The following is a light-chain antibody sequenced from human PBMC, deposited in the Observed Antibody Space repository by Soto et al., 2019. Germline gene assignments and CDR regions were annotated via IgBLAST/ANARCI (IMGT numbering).Light chain of an antibody. CDR1: QSLLHINGYNY. CDR3: IQTQQTPHT. Sequence: DIVVTPSPLSLPVTPGEPASISCRSSQSLLHINGYNYVDWYLQKPGQSPQLRIYLASSRASGVPDRFSGSGSGTDFTLKISRVEAEDFGLYYCIQTQQTPHTFGGGTKV. V-gene: IGKV2-28*01. J-gene: IGKJ4*01. CDR2: LAS.